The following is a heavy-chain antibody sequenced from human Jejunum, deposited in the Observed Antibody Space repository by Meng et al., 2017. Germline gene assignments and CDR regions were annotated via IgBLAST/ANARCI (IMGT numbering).Heavy chain of an antibody. D-gene: IGHD1/OR15-1a*01. CDR2: IYTGGAT. J-gene: IGHJ4*02. CDR3: ARDRGTTTFQFDY. Sequence: GESLKISCAASGFTVSNYYMNWVRQAPGKGLEWISVIYTGGATYYADSVKGRFTISRDNSKNTLYLQMNSLRAEETAVYYCARDRGTTTFQFDYWGQGTLVTVSS. CDR1: GFTVSNYY. V-gene: IGHV3-66*02.